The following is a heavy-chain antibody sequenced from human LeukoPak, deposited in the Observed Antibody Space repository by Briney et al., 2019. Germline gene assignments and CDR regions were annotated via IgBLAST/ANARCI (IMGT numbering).Heavy chain of an antibody. CDR2: ISWDGGYT. D-gene: IGHD3-22*01. J-gene: IGHJ4*02. CDR1: GFTFDDYT. CDR3: AKDVGGYKGLDY. V-gene: IGHV3-43*01. Sequence: TGGSLRLSCAASGFTFDDYTMHWARQAPGKGLEWVSLISWDGGYTYYVDSVKGRFTISRDNSKNSLYLQMNSLRTEDTALYYCAKDVGGYKGLDYWGQGTLVTVSS.